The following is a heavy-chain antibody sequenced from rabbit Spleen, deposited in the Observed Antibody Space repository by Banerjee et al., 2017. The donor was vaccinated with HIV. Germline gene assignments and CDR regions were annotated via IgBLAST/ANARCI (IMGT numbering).Heavy chain of an antibody. Sequence: QEQLVESGGGLVKPGASLTLICTASGFSFSSGYDMSWVRQAPGKGLEWIGLIEPIFGTTYYASWAKGRFTISKTSSTTVTLQMTSLTAADTTAYFCARDGYSRGWGIILYYFNLWGPGTLVTVS. CDR2: IEPIFGTT. D-gene: IGHD4-1*01. CDR3: ARDGYSRGWGIILYYFNL. CDR1: GFSFSSGYD. J-gene: IGHJ4*01. V-gene: IGHV1S45*01.